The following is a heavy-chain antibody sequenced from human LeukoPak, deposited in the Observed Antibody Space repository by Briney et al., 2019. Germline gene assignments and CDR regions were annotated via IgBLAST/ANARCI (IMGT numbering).Heavy chain of an antibody. D-gene: IGHD3-16*01. J-gene: IGHJ4*02. Sequence: PGGSLRFSCVASGFTFDDHAMHWVRQVPRKGLEWVSSISWNSGHIDYADSVKGRFTVSRDNAKNSLYLQMNSLKTEDTAFYYCVKDSHDYVWGEYRHFDSWGQGKLVTVSS. CDR1: GFTFDDHA. CDR2: ISWNSGHI. V-gene: IGHV3-9*01. CDR3: VKDSHDYVWGEYRHFDS.